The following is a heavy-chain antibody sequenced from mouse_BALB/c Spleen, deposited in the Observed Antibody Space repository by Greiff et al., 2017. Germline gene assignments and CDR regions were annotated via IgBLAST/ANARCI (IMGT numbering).Heavy chain of an antibody. CDR1: GFNIKDTY. CDR2: IDPANGNT. Sequence: EVQLQQSGAELVKPGASVKLSCTASGFNIKDTYMHWVKQRPEQGLEWIGRIDPANGNTKYDPKFQGKATITADTSSNTAYLQLSSLTSEDTAVYYCARGDRATDAMAYGGQGTPATVSS. V-gene: IGHV14-3*02. D-gene: IGHD3-1*01. J-gene: IGHJ4*01. CDR3: ARGDRATDAMAY.